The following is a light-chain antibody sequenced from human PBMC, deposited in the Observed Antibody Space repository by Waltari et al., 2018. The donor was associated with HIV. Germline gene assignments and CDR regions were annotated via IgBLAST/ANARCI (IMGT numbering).Light chain of an antibody. Sequence: DIQMTQSPSSLSASVGDRVTITCRASQSIADYLNWYQQKPGRAPRLLIHAASSLQRGVPSRFSGSGSGTHFTLTISSLQPEDFATYYCQQSYSTLMYTFGQGTKLEIK. CDR1: QSIADY. J-gene: IGKJ2*01. CDR2: AAS. CDR3: QQSYSTLMYT. V-gene: IGKV1-39*01.